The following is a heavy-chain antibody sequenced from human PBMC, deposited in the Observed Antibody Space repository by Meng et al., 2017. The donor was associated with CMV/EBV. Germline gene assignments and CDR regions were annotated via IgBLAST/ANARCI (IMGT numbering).Heavy chain of an antibody. D-gene: IGHD5-12*01. CDR3: ARDRDIVATVNYYYYGMDV. CDR1: GFTFDDYG. Sequence: GESLKISCAASGFTFDDYGMSWVRQAPGKGLEWVSGINWNGGSTGYADSVKGRFTISRDNAKNSLYLQKNSLRAEDTALYYCARDRDIVATVNYYYYGMDVWGQGTTVTVSS. V-gene: IGHV3-20*04. CDR2: INWNGGST. J-gene: IGHJ6*02.